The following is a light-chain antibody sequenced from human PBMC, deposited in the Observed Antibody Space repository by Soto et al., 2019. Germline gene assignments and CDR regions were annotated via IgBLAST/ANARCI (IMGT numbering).Light chain of an antibody. V-gene: IGKV3-20*01. CDR2: GAS. CDR1: QSVSSSY. Sequence: EIVLTHSPGTLSLSPGERATLSSRASQSVSSSYLAWYQQKPGQAPRLLIYGASSRATGIPDRFSGSGSGTDFTLTISRLEPEDFAVYYCQQYGSSPPYTFGQGTRWRLN. CDR3: QQYGSSPPYT. J-gene: IGKJ2*01.